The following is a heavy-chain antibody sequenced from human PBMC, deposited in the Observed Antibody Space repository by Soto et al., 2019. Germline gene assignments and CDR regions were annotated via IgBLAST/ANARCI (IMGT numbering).Heavy chain of an antibody. V-gene: IGHV4-39*01. J-gene: IGHJ4*02. Sequence: WETLSLTCAVYGGSFSGYYWGWIHQPPGKGLEWIGSIYYSGSTYYNPSLKSRVTISVDTSKNQFSLKLSSVTAADTAVYYSASRPIVATSFPAFDYWGQGTLVTVSS. CDR3: ASRPIVATSFPAFDY. CDR2: IYYSGST. CDR1: GGSFSGYY. D-gene: IGHD5-12*01.